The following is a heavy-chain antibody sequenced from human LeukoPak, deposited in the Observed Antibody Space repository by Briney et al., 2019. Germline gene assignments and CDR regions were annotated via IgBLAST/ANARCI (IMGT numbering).Heavy chain of an antibody. CDR1: GFTFRSHA. CDR2: IYENGGTT. CDR3: ARDSYSDP. J-gene: IGHJ5*02. D-gene: IGHD4-11*01. Sequence: GGSLRLSCVGSGFTFRSHAMSWVRQAPEKGLEFVSGIYENGGTTYYADSVKGRFSISRDNSKNTLYLQMNSLRAEDTAVYYCARDSYSDPWGQGTLVTVSS. V-gene: IGHV3-23*01.